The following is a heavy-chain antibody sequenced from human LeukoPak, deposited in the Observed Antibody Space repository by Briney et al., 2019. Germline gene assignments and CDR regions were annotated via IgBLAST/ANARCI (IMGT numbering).Heavy chain of an antibody. J-gene: IGHJ4*02. CDR2: ISSSSSYI. CDR1: GFTFSSYS. D-gene: IGHD6-13*01. CDR3: ASGGKFTAAGCDY. Sequence: GGSLRLSCAASGFTFSSYSMNWVRQAPGKGREWVLSISSSSSYIYYADSVKGRFTISRDNAKNSLYLQMNSLRAEDTAVYYCASGGKFTAAGCDYWGQGTLVTVSS. V-gene: IGHV3-21*01.